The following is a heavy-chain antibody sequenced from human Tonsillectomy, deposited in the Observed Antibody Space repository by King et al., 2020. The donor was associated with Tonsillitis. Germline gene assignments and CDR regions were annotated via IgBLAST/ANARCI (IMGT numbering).Heavy chain of an antibody. D-gene: IGHD6-19*01. J-gene: IGHJ5*02. Sequence: QLVQSGGGLVQPGRSLRLSCAASGFTFDDYAMHWVRQAPGKGLEWVSGISWNSGSIGYADSVKGRFTISRDNAKNSLYLQMNSLRAEDTALYYCAKDYSSGWYGGWFDPWGQGTLVTVSS. CDR2: ISWNSGSI. CDR1: GFTFDDYA. CDR3: AKDYSSGWYGGWFDP. V-gene: IGHV3-9*01.